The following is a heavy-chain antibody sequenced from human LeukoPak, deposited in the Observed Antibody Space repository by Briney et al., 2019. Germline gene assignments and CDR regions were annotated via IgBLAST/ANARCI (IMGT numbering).Heavy chain of an antibody. Sequence: GGSLTLSCAVSGFTVSMNCMSWVRQAPGKGLEWVSVIYVGGTTYYADSVKGRFTISRDNSKNTVNLQMNSLRAEDTAVYYCARDRPSHWYFDLWGRGTLVTVSS. D-gene: IGHD6-6*01. J-gene: IGHJ2*01. V-gene: IGHV3-53*01. CDR3: ARDRPSHWYFDL. CDR2: IYVGGTT. CDR1: GFTVSMNC.